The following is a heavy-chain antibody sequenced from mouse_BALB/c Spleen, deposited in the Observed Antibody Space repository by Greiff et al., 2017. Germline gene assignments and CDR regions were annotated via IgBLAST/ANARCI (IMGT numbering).Heavy chain of an antibody. D-gene: IGHD2-4*01. J-gene: IGHJ4*01. V-gene: IGHV1S81*02. CDR1: GYTFTSYW. CDR2: INPSNGRT. CDR3: ATELTMITTSTAMDY. Sequence: QQSCKASGYTFTSYWMHWVKQRPGQGLEWIGEINPSNGRTNYNEKFKSKATLTVDKSSSTAYMQLSSLTSEDSAVYYCATELTMITTSTAMDYWGQGTSVTVSS.